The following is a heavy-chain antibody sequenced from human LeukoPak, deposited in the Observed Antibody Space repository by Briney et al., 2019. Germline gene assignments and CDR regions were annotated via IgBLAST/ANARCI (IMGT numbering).Heavy chain of an antibody. Sequence: GGSLRLSCAGSGFTLSSSWMHWVRQAPGKGPVWVAHVSPDGNLANYADSVKGRFIISRDNAKNTLFLQMNSLRAEETAVYYCARDLSFSPDHWGQGTLVTVSS. CDR2: VSPDGNLA. CDR1: GFTLSSSW. V-gene: IGHV3-74*01. CDR3: ARDLSFSPDH. J-gene: IGHJ4*02.